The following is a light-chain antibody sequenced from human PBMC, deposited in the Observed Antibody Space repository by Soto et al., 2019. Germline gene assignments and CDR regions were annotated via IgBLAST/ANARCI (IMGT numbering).Light chain of an antibody. CDR1: SSNIGNNY. V-gene: IGLV1-51*02. CDR3: GTWDSSPSAYNYV. J-gene: IGLJ1*01. Sequence: QSVLTQPPSVSAAPGQKVTISCSGSSSNIGNNYVSWYQQLPGTAPKLLIYENNKRPSGIPDRFSGSKSGTSATLGITGLQTGDEADYYCGTWDSSPSAYNYVFGTGTKVTVL. CDR2: ENN.